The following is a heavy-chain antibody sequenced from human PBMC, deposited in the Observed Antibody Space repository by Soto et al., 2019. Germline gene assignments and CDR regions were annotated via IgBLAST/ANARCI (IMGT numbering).Heavy chain of an antibody. CDR3: ASVIFGVVTPPDY. V-gene: IGHV3-30-3*01. CDR1: GFTFSSYA. D-gene: IGHD3-3*01. Sequence: QVQLVESGGGVVQPGRSLRLSCAASGFTFSSYAMHWVRQAPGKGLEWVAVISYDGSNKYYADSVKGRFTISRDNSNNTLYLQMNSLRAEDTAVYYCASVIFGVVTPPDYWGQGTLVTVSS. CDR2: ISYDGSNK. J-gene: IGHJ4*02.